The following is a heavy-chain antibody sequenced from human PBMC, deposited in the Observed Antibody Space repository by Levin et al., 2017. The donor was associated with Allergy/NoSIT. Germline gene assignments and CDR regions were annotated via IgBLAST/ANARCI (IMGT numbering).Heavy chain of an antibody. J-gene: IGHJ4*02. CDR3: ARRDSDGSNSFDY. D-gene: IGHD4-23*01. CDR1: GYSFTSFW. V-gene: IGHV5-51*01. Sequence: GESLKISCQASGYSFTSFWFGWVRQRPGKGLEWMGLIFPGDSDTRVSPSFRGQIIMSVDKSTSTAYLQWDSLKASDTATYYCARRDSDGSNSFDYWGQGALVTVSS. CDR2: IFPGDSDT.